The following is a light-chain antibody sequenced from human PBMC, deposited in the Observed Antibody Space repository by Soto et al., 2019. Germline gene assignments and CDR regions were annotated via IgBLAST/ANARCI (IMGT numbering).Light chain of an antibody. V-gene: IGKV3D-15*01. CDR1: EGVGST. Sequence: RASEGVGSTLAWYQQKPGQTPRLLFYGASTRATGVPARCSGSAAGTEFTLTNSSLHADVVADYCHQQRSNRITFGQGTRLEIK. J-gene: IGKJ5*01. CDR3: QQRSNRIT. CDR2: GAS.